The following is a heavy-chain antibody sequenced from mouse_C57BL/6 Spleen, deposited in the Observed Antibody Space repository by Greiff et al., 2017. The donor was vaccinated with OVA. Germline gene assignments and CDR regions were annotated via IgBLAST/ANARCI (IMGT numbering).Heavy chain of an antibody. V-gene: IGHV5-6*01. D-gene: IGHD2-5*01. CDR2: ISSGGSYT. J-gene: IGHJ2*01. CDR3: AGHNSNYVQLYYFDY. CDR1: GFTFSSYG. Sequence: EVKLMESGGDLVKPGGSLKLSCAASGFTFSSYGMSWVRQTPDKRLEWVATISSGGSYTYYPDSVKGRFTISRDNAKNTLYLQMSSLKTEDAAMYYCAGHNSNYVQLYYFDYWGQGTTLTVSS.